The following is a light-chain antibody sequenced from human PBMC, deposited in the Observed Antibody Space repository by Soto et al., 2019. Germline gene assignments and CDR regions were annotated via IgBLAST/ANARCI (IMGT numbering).Light chain of an antibody. CDR3: AAWDDSLSGVV. CDR2: RNN. J-gene: IGLJ2*01. V-gene: IGLV1-47*01. Sequence: QSVLTQPPSASGTPGQRVTIXXSGSSSNIGSNXVYWYQQLPGTAPKLLIYRNNQRPSGVPDRFSGSKSGTSASLAISGLRSEDEADYYCAAWDDSLSGVVFGGGTKLTVL. CDR1: SSNIGSNX.